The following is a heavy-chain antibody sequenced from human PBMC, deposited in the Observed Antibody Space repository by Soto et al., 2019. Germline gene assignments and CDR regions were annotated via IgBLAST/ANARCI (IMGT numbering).Heavy chain of an antibody. CDR3: VGTGTTDDY. CDR1: GYTFATSG. Sequence: GASVKGSCKASGYTFATSGFIWVRQAPGQGLEWMGWISAKSGDTNYAQNLQGRVTMTTDTSTTTAYMELRSLTSDDTAIYYCVGTGTTDDYWGRGTLVTVSS. V-gene: IGHV1-18*04. CDR2: ISAKSGDT. J-gene: IGHJ4*02. D-gene: IGHD4-17*01.